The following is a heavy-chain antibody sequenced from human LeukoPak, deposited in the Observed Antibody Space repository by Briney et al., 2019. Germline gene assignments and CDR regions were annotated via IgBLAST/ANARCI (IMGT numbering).Heavy chain of an antibody. J-gene: IGHJ4*02. CDR2: ISNDGNNK. CDR3: AKPYYYGSGANYFDY. Sequence: PGRSLRLSCAASEFTFNSYGMHWVRQAPGKGLEWVAVISNDGNNKYYADSVKGRFTISRDNSKNTLFLQMNSLRAEDTAVYYCAKPYYYGSGANYFDYWGRGTLVTVSS. V-gene: IGHV3-30*18. CDR1: EFTFNSYG. D-gene: IGHD3-10*01.